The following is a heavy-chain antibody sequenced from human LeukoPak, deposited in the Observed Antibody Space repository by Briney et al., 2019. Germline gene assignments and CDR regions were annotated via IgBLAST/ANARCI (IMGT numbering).Heavy chain of an antibody. CDR3: AKAEGSAGYYYDSTGYYNLDY. CDR2: ISGSGGRT. J-gene: IGHJ4*02. CDR1: GFTISSYA. Sequence: GGSLRLSCVASGFTISSYAMSWVRQAPGKGLEWVSGISGSGGRTNYADSVKGRFTISRDNSKNTLHLQMNSLRAEDTAAYYCAKAEGSAGYYYDSTGYYNLDYWGQGTLVTVSS. D-gene: IGHD3-22*01. V-gene: IGHV3-23*01.